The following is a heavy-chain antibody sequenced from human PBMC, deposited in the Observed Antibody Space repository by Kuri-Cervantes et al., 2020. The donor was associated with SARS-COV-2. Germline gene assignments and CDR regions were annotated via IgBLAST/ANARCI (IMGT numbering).Heavy chain of an antibody. Sequence: GGSLRLSCAASGFSFSSYGMSWVRQAPGKGLDWVAHIWNDGSQKYYADSVKGRFTISRDNAKNSLYLQMNSLRAEDMALYYCARGPNRVVPAATANYYYMDVWGKGTTVTVSS. D-gene: IGHD2-2*01. V-gene: IGHV3-41*02. J-gene: IGHJ6*03. CDR1: GFSFSSYG. CDR2: IWNDGSQK. CDR3: ARGPNRVVPAATANYYYMDV.